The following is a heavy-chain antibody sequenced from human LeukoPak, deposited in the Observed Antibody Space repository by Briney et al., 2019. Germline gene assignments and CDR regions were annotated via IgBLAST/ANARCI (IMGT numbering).Heavy chain of an antibody. CDR2: INHSGST. CDR1: GGSFSGYY. CDR3: ARNTCFDP. V-gene: IGHV4-34*01. J-gene: IGHJ5*02. Sequence: SETLSLTCAVYGGSFSGYYWSWIRQPPGKGLEWIGEINHSGSTNYNPSLKSRVTISVDTSKNQFSLKLSSVTAADTAVYYCARNTCFDPWGQETLVTVSS.